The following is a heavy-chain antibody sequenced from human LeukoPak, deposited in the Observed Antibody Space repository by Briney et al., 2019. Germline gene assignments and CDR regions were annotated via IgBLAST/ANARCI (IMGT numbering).Heavy chain of an antibody. CDR1: GGSISSDY. D-gene: IGHD3-22*01. J-gene: IGHJ6*03. Sequence: PSETLSLTCTVSGGSISSDYWSWIRQPPGKGLEWIGYIYNSGSTNYNPSLKSRVTISVDTSKNQFSLKLTSVTAADTAVYYCAREKYYYDSSGYRDYMDVWGKGTTVTVSS. CDR2: IYNSGST. CDR3: AREKYYYDSSGYRDYMDV. V-gene: IGHV4-59*01.